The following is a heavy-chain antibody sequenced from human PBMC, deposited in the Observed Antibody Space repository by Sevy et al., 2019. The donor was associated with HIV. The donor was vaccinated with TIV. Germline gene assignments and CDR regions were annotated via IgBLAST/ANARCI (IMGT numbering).Heavy chain of an antibody. V-gene: IGHV3-48*03. Sequence: GGSLRLSCAASGFTFSSYEMNWVRQAPGQGLEWVSYISSSRSTIYYADSVKGRFTISRDNAKNSLYLQMNSLRAEDMAVYYCARLAHPHYWGQGTLVTVSS. CDR2: ISSSRSTI. CDR3: ARLAHPHY. CDR1: GFTFSSYE. J-gene: IGHJ4*02.